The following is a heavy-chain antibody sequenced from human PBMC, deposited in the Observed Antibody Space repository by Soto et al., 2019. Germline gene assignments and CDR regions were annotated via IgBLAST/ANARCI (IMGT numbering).Heavy chain of an antibody. CDR1: GGSISSSSYY. V-gene: IGHV4-39*01. J-gene: IGHJ4*02. Sequence: SETLSLTCTVSGGSISSSSYYWGWFRQPPGKGLEWIGSIYYSGNTYYNPSLKSRVTISVDTSKSQFSLKLSSVTAADTAVYYCARLTTGTMDDNYWGQVTLVTVS. CDR2: IYYSGNT. D-gene: IGHD1-1*01. CDR3: ARLTTGTMDDNY.